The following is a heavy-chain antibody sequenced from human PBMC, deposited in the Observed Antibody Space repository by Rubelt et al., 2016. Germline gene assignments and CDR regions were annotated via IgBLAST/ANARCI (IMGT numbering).Heavy chain of an antibody. CDR2: ITTGFSA. J-gene: IGHJ6*02. CDR3: ARDPLAHYGMDV. V-gene: IGHV3-53*05. Sequence: APGKGLEWVSSITTGFSAYYADSVKGRFTISRDNSKNTLYLQMNSLRVEDTGVYYCARDPLAHYGMDVWGQGTTVTVSS. D-gene: IGHD3-16*01.